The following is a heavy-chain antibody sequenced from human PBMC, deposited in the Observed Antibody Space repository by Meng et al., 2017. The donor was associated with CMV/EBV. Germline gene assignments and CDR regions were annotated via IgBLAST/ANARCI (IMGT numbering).Heavy chain of an antibody. D-gene: IGHD6-13*01. J-gene: IGHJ4*02. Sequence: GESLRLSCAASGFTFSSYGMHWVRQAPGKGLEWVAFIRYDGSNKYYADSVKGRFTISRDNSKNTLYLQMNSLRAEDTAVYYCAKDQAAANYFDYWGQGTLVTVSS. CDR1: GFTFSSYG. CDR2: IRYDGSNK. CDR3: AKDQAAANYFDY. V-gene: IGHV3-30*02.